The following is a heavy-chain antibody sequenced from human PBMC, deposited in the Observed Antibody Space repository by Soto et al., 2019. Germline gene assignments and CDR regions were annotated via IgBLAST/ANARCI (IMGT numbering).Heavy chain of an antibody. J-gene: IGHJ6*02. CDR1: GFTFSSYA. D-gene: IGHD5-18*01. CDR3: ARTLWSEYSYGYHYYYGMDV. CDR2: ISYDGNNK. V-gene: IGHV3-30-3*01. Sequence: GGSLRLSCAASGFTFSSYAMDWVRQAPGKGLEWVAVISYDGNNKDYADSVKGRFTISRDNSKNTLYLQMSSLRPEDTAVYYCARTLWSEYSYGYHYYYGMDVWGQGTMVTVSS.